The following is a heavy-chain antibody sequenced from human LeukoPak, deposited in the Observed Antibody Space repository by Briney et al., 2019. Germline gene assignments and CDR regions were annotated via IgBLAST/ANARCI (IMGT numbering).Heavy chain of an antibody. Sequence: PSETLSLTCTVSGGSISSRNYYWGWIRQTPGKGLEWIGSIYSSGSTYYNPSLKSPFTISVDTSKNQFSLKLSSVTAADTAVYYCASGPSGSPDYWGQGTLVTVSS. V-gene: IGHV4-39*01. D-gene: IGHD3-10*01. CDR1: GGSISSRNYY. CDR2: IYSSGST. CDR3: ASGPSGSPDY. J-gene: IGHJ4*02.